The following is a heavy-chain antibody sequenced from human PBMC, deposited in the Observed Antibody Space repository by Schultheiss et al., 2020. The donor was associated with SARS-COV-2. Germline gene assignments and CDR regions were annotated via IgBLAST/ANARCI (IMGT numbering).Heavy chain of an antibody. CDR1: GGSISSGGYS. D-gene: IGHD2-2*01. CDR3: AKFGCSSTSCYAYYYGMDV. Sequence: SETLSLTCAVSGGSISSGGYSWSWIRQPPGKGLEWIGYIYHSGSTYYNPSLKSRVTISVDTSKNQFSLKLSSVTAADTAVYYCAKFGCSSTSCYAYYYGMDVWGQGTTVTVSS. J-gene: IGHJ6*02. V-gene: IGHV4-30-2*01. CDR2: IYHSGST.